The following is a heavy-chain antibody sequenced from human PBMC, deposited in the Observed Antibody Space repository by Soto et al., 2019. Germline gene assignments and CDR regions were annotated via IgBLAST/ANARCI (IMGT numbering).Heavy chain of an antibody. D-gene: IGHD3-3*01. CDR1: GFNFGTYT. CDR3: TKDRHPDGIWSFDC. Sequence: LQLLESGGNLVHPGGSLTLSCAAAGFNFGTYTMSWVRQAPGKGPEWVAGFYGGGSSSTFYADSVKGRFTISRDNSQNMVFLQINSLRAEDTAVYYCTKDRHPDGIWSFDCWGRGTLVTVSS. CDR2: FYGGGSSST. J-gene: IGHJ4*02. V-gene: IGHV3-23*03.